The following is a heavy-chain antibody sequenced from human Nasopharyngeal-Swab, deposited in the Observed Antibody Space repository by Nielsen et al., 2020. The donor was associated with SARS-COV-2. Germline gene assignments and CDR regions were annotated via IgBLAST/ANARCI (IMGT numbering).Heavy chain of an antibody. J-gene: IGHJ4*02. Sequence: WIRQPPGKGLEWVAVIWYDGSNKYYADSVKGRFTISRDNSKNTLYLQMNSLRAEDTAVYYCARGRDGYNFPRYYFDYWGQGTLVTFSS. V-gene: IGHV3-33*01. D-gene: IGHD5-24*01. CDR2: IWYDGSNK. CDR3: ARGRDGYNFPRYYFDY.